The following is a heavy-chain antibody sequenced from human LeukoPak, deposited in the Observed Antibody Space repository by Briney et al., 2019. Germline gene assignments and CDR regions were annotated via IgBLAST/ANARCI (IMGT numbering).Heavy chain of an antibody. V-gene: IGHV3-33*06. CDR3: AKDLGYRRISNWFYR. D-gene: IGHD5-24*01. CDR1: GFTFSSYG. CDR2: IYYDGREI. Sequence: GGSLRLSCAASGFTFSSYGMHWVRQAPGKGLEWVAVIYYDGREIYYADSVQGRFTVSRDNSKNTLYLQMNSLRPDDTAIYYCAKDLGYRRISNWFYRSGERSLVIVSS. J-gene: IGHJ5*02.